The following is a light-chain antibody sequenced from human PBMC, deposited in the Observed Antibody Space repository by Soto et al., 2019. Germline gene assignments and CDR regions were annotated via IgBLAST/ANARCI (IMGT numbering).Light chain of an antibody. CDR1: SNDVGGYNY. J-gene: IGLJ7*01. Sequence: QAVVTQPRSVSGSPGQSVTLSCTGTSNDVGGYNYVSWYQQYPGKAPTLMIYDVGKRPSGVPDRFSGSKSGNTASLIISGLQAEDEADYYCCSYAGSYSLVFGGGTQLTVL. CDR2: DVG. V-gene: IGLV2-11*01. CDR3: CSYAGSYSLV.